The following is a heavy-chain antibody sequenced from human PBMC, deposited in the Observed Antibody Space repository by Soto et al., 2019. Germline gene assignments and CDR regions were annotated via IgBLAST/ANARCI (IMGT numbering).Heavy chain of an antibody. V-gene: IGHV1-69*13. Sequence: SVKVSCKASGGTFSSYAISWVRQAPGQGLEWMGGIIPIFGTANYAQKYQGRVTITADESTSTAYMELSSLRSEDTAVYYYERVFDFVFLSGYYTGHYYYYGMDVWGQGTTVTVSS. CDR1: GGTFSSYA. CDR3: ERVFDFVFLSGYYTGHYYYYGMDV. CDR2: IIPIFGTA. D-gene: IGHD3-3*01. J-gene: IGHJ6*02.